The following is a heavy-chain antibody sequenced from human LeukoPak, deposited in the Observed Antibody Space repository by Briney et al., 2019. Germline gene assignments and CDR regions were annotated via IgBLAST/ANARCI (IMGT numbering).Heavy chain of an antibody. J-gene: IGHJ6*02. CDR1: GYTFTGYY. V-gene: IGHV1-2*02. CDR3: ARATSGSYYRQNYYYGMDV. CDR2: INPNSGGT. Sequence: ASVKVSCKASGYTFTGYYMHWVRQAPGQGLEWMGWINPNSGGTNYAQKFQGRVTMTRDTSISTAYMELSRLRSDDTAVYYCARATSGSYYRQNYYYGMDVWGQGTTVTVSS. D-gene: IGHD1-26*01.